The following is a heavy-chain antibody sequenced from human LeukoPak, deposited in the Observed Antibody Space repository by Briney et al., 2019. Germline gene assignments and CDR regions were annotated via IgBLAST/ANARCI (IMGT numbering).Heavy chain of an antibody. CDR1: GGSFSGYY. CDR2: INHSGST. V-gene: IGHV4-34*01. CDR3: GRGFGPPRGFDY. Sequence: SETLSLTCAVYGGSFSGYYWSWIRQPPGKGLEWIGEINHSGSTNYNPSLKSRVTISVDTSKNQFSLKLSSVTAADTAVYYCGRGFGPPRGFDYWGQGTRVTVSS. J-gene: IGHJ4*02. D-gene: IGHD3/OR15-3a*01.